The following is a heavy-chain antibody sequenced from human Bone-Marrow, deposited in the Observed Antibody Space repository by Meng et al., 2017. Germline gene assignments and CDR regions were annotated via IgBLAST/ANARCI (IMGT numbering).Heavy chain of an antibody. J-gene: IGHJ4*02. Sequence: QVQLQESGPGLVKPSVTLSLPCTVSGDSISSAIWWSWVRQPPAKGLEWIGEVYHRGDTNYKPSLKSRVDISVDKSKNQFYLSLFSVTAADTAVYYCGRDQGRELINHWGQGTLVTVSS. CDR2: VYHRGDT. D-gene: IGHD1-7*01. CDR3: GRDQGRELINH. V-gene: IGHV4-4*02. CDR1: GDSISSAIW.